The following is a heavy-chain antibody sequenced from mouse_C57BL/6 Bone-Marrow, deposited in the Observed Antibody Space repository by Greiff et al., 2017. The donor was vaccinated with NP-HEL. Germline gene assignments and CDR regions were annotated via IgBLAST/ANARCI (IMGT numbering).Heavy chain of an antibody. CDR2: INYDGSST. J-gene: IGHJ4*01. Sequence: EVKVEESEGGLVQPGSSMKLSCTTSGFTFSDYYMAWVRQVPEKGLDWVANINYDGSSTYYLDSLKSRFIISRDHAKNILYLQISSLKSEDTATYYCAREGGLRRRTYAMDYWGQGTSVTVSS. CDR3: AREGGLRRRTYAMDY. CDR1: GFTFSDYY. V-gene: IGHV5-16*01. D-gene: IGHD2-4*01.